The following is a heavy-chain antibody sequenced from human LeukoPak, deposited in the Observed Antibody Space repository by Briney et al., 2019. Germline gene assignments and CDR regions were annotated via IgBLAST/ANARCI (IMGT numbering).Heavy chain of an antibody. CDR2: ISPYTGDT. J-gene: IGHJ4*02. CDR1: GYTFSSYG. D-gene: IGHD3-16*02. V-gene: IGHV1-18*04. Sequence: GASVKVSCKASGYTFSSYGISWVRQAPGQGLEWMGSISPYTGDTKYAERLQDRVIMTTDTSTRTAYMELRSLTSDDTAVFYCARDQYHSVWGSSRPYFDFWGQGTLVTVSS. CDR3: ARDQYHSVWGSSRPYFDF.